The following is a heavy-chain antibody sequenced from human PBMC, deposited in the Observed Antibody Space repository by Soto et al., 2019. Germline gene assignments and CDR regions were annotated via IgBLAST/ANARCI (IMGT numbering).Heavy chain of an antibody. D-gene: IGHD2-15*01. CDR3: AREGPIGMMAA. CDR2: INHSGST. V-gene: IGHV4-34*01. CDR1: GGSFSCYY. J-gene: IGHJ4*02. Sequence: SDTLSLTCAVYGGSFSCYYWSWIRPPPGKGLEWIGEINHSGSTYYNPSLKSRVTISVDTSKNQFSLKLSSVTAADTAVYYCAREGPIGMMAAWGQGTLVTVSA.